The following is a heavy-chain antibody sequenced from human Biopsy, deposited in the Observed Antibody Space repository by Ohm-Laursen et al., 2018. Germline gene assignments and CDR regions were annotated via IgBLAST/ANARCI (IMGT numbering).Heavy chain of an antibody. CDR2: ISASGNHI. CDR3: ARDGEVKYCKHGVCPSDF. CDR1: GFTFNTYS. J-gene: IGHJ4*02. Sequence: GSLRLSCTAAGFTFNTYSMNWVRQAPGKGLEWVSSISASGNHIYYTDSVKGRFTVSRDNGKNSVYLQMNSLRVEDTAVYYCARDGEVKYCKHGVCPSDFWGQGTLVTVSS. V-gene: IGHV3-21*01. D-gene: IGHD2-8*01.